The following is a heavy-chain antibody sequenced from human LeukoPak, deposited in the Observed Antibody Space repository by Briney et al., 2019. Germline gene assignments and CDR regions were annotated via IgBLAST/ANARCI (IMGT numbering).Heavy chain of an antibody. D-gene: IGHD3-22*01. J-gene: IGHJ4*02. CDR3: ARTPQTYYYDSSGYYYFDY. Sequence: ASVTVSCKASGYTFTSYAMHWVRQAPGQRLEWMGWINAGNGNTKYSQKFQGRVTITRDTSASTAYMELSSLRSEDTAVYYCARTPQTYYYDSSGYYYFDYWGQGTLVTVSS. CDR1: GYTFTSYA. CDR2: INAGNGNT. V-gene: IGHV1-3*01.